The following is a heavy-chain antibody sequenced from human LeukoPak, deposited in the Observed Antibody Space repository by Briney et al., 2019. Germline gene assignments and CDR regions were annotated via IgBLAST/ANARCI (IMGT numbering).Heavy chain of an antibody. V-gene: IGHV3-23*01. J-gene: IGHJ4*02. CDR2: ISASGTYT. D-gene: IGHD6-19*01. CDR1: GFTFSSYA. CDR3: AKGPSSGWYYFDY. Sequence: GGSLRLSCAASGFTFSSYAMSWVRQAPGKGLEWVSGISASGTYTYYADSAKGRFTISRDNSKNTLYLQMTSLRVDDTAVYYCAKGPSSGWYYFDYWGQGTLVTVSS.